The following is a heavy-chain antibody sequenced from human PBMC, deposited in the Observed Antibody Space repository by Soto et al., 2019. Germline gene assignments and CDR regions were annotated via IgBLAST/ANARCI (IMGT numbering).Heavy chain of an antibody. D-gene: IGHD3-3*01. V-gene: IGHV3-11*01. J-gene: IGHJ4*02. CDR3: ARAPVLRFLEWLLY. CDR1: GFTFSDYY. Sequence: QVQLVESGGGLVKPGGSLRLSCAASGFTFSDYYMSWIRQAPGKGLEWVSYISSSGSTIYYADSGKGRFTISRDNAKNSRDLQMNSRRAEDTAVYYCARAPVLRFLEWLLYWGQGTLVTVSS. CDR2: ISSSGSTI.